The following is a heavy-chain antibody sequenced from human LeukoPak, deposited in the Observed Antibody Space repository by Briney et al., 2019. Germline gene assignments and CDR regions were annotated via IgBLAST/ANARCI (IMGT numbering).Heavy chain of an antibody. CDR2: IYYSGTT. D-gene: IGHD6-13*01. CDR1: VGSISSIGYY. CDR3: ARGSNGYYYYYMAV. J-gene: IGHJ6*03. V-gene: IGHV4-39*07. Sequence: SETLSLTCTVSVGSISSIGYYWAWIRQSPGKVLEWIGIIYYSGTTYYSPSLKSRVTISVDTSKNQFSLKLSSVTAADTAVYYCARGSNGYYYYYMAVWGKGTTVTVYS.